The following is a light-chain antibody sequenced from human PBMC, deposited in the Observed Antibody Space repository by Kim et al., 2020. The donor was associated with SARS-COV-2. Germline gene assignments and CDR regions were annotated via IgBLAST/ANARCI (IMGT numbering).Light chain of an antibody. CDR2: AAS. J-gene: IGKJ5*01. CDR1: QGIASW. V-gene: IGKV1-12*01. CDR3: QQSNNFPIT. Sequence: DVQMTQSPSSVSASVGARVTITCRASQGIASWLAWYQQKAGKAPRLLIYAASALQHGVPSRFSGSGSGTEFTFTISSLQPEDVATYYCQQSNNFPITFGQGTRLEIK.